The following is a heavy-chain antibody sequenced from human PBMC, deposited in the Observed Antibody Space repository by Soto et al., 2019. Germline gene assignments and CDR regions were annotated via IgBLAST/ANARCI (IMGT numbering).Heavy chain of an antibody. J-gene: IGHJ4*02. CDR1: GFTFSSYA. V-gene: IGHV3-64*01. CDR3: ARGGRGYEFDY. D-gene: IGHD5-12*01. CDR2: IRSNGGSP. Sequence: EVQLVESGGGLVQPGGSLRLSCAASGFTFSSYAMHWVRQAPGKGLEYVSVIRSNGGSPYYANSVKGRFTISRDNSKNTLDLQMGSLRAEDMAVYYCARGGRGYEFDYWGQGTLVNVSS.